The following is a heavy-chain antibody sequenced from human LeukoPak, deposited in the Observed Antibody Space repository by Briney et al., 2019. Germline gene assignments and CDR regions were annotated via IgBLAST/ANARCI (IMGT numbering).Heavy chain of an antibody. Sequence: HGESLKISCKGSGYTFTNYWIGWVRQMPGKGLEWMGIMYPGDSDTRYSPSFQGQVTISADKSISTAYLQWSSLKASDTAMYYCARGDYGDFRVFYTLFDYWGQGTLVTVSS. J-gene: IGHJ4*02. CDR3: ARGDYGDFRVFYTLFDY. V-gene: IGHV5-51*01. CDR1: GYTFTNYW. D-gene: IGHD4-17*01. CDR2: MYPGDSDT.